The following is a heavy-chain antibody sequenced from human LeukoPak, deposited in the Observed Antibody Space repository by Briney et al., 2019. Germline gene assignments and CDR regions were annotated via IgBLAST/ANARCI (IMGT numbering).Heavy chain of an antibody. V-gene: IGHV4-39*07. J-gene: IGHJ5*02. CDR3: ARAVGGYYYGSGRQFDP. CDR2: IYYSGST. D-gene: IGHD3-10*01. Sequence: SETLSLTCTVSGGSISSSSYYWGWIRQPPGKGLEWIGSIYYSGSTYYNPSLKSRVTISVDTSKNQFSLKLSSVTAADTAVYYCARAVGGYYYGSGRQFDPWGQGTLVTVSS. CDR1: GGSISSSSYY.